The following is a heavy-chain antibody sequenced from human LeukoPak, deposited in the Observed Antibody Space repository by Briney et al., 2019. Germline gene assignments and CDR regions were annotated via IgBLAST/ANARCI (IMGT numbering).Heavy chain of an antibody. D-gene: IGHD4-17*01. V-gene: IGHV4-30-2*01. J-gene: IGHJ4*02. CDR2: IYHSGST. CDR1: GGSISSGGYS. CDR3: ARSTTVTTFDY. Sequence: SQTLSLTCAVSGGSISSGGYSWSWIRQPPGKGLEWIGYIYHSGSTYYNPSLKSRVTISVDRSKNQFSLMLSSVTAADTAVYYCARSTTVTTFDYWGQGTLVTVSS.